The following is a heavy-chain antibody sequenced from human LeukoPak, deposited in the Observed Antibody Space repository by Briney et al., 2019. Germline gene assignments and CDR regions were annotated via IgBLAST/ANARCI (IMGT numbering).Heavy chain of an antibody. CDR2: IWYDGSNK. J-gene: IGHJ3*02. CDR1: GFTYSSYG. Sequence: PGRSLRLSCAESGFTYSSYGMHWVRQAPGKALEWVAVIWYDGSNKYYADSVKGRFTISRDNSKNTLYLQMNSLRAEDTAVYYCARNMIVVPDAFDIWGQGTMVTVSS. CDR3: ARNMIVVPDAFDI. D-gene: IGHD3-22*01. V-gene: IGHV3-33*01.